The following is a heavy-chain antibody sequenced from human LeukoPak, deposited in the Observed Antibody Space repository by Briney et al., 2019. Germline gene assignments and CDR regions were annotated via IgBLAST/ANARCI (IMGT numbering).Heavy chain of an antibody. CDR1: GGSISSSSYY. V-gene: IGHV4-39*07. J-gene: IGHJ5*02. D-gene: IGHD6-19*01. Sequence: PSETLSLTCTVSGGSISSSSYYWGWIRQPPGKGLEWIGSIYYSGSTYYNPSLKSRVTISVDTSKNQFSLKLSSVTAADTAVYYCAREGALAVAGLDPWGQGTLVTVSS. CDR3: AREGALAVAGLDP. CDR2: IYYSGST.